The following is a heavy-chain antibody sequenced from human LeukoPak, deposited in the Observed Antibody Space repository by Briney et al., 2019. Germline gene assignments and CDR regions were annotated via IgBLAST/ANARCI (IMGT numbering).Heavy chain of an antibody. Sequence: GGSLRLSCAASGFTFSSYWMSWVRQAPGKGLEWVANIKQDGSEKYYVDSVKGRFTISRDNAKNSLYLQMNSLRAEDTAVYYCARDGGPIVVVPAADFDYWGQGTLVTVSS. V-gene: IGHV3-7*01. CDR3: ARDGGPIVVVPAADFDY. CDR1: GFTFSSYW. CDR2: IKQDGSEK. J-gene: IGHJ4*02. D-gene: IGHD2-2*01.